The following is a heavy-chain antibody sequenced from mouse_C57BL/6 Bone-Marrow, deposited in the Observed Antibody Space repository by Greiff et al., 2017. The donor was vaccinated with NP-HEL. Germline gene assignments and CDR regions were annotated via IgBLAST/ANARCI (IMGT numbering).Heavy chain of an antibody. CDR1: GFSLTSYG. CDR3: ASPAYYSNYDYYAMDY. D-gene: IGHD2-5*01. V-gene: IGHV2-2*01. Sequence: QVQLQQSGPGLVQPSQSLSITCTVSGFSLTSYGVHWVRQSPGKGLEWLGVIWSGGSTDYNAAFISRLSISKDNSKSQVFFKMNSLQADDTAIYYCASPAYYSNYDYYAMDYWGQGTSVTVSS. J-gene: IGHJ4*01. CDR2: IWSGGST.